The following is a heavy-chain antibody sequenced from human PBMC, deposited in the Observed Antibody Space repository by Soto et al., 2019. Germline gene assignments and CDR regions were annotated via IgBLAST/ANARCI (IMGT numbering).Heavy chain of an antibody. D-gene: IGHD6-13*01. CDR1: GYSFTTYW. Sequence: EVQLVQSGAEVKKSGESLKISCQGSGYSFTTYWIGWVRQMPGKGLVWMGIIGPSDSDTRYSPSFQGQATISADKSISTAYLQWSCLKASDTAMYYCARHILLGISPREYYVMDVWGQGTAVTVS. CDR2: IGPSDSDT. CDR3: ARHILLGISPREYYVMDV. J-gene: IGHJ6*02. V-gene: IGHV5-51*01.